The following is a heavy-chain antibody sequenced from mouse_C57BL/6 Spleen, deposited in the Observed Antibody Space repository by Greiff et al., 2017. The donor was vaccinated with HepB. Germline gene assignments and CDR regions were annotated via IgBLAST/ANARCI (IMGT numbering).Heavy chain of an antibody. D-gene: IGHD2-3*01. CDR3: AREGDDVYSHFDY. CDR2: INPSSGYT. V-gene: IGHV1-7*01. J-gene: IGHJ2*01. CDR1: GYTFTSYW. Sequence: VQLQQSGAELAKPGASVKLSCKASGYTFTSYWMHWVKQRPGQGLEWIGYINPSSGYTKYNQKFKDKATLTTDESSSTAYMQLSSLTYEDAAVYYWAREGDDVYSHFDYWGQGTTLTVSA.